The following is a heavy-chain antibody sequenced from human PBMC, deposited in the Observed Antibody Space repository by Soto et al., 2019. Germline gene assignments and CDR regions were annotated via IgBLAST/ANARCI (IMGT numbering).Heavy chain of an antibody. CDR3: ARGGITGTGGAFDI. CDR1: GGSISSGDYY. CDR2: IYYSGST. J-gene: IGHJ3*02. Sequence: SETLSLTCTVSGGSISSGDYYWSWIRQPPGKGLEWIGYIYYSGSTYYNPSLKSRVTISVDTSKNRFSLKLSSVTAADTAVYYCARGGITGTGGAFDIWGQGTMVTVSS. V-gene: IGHV4-30-4*01. D-gene: IGHD1-7*01.